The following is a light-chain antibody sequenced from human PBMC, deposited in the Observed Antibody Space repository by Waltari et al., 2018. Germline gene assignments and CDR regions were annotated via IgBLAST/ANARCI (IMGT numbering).Light chain of an antibody. CDR1: SLRRYY. V-gene: IGLV3-19*01. Sequence: SSELTQDPAVSVALGPTVRITCHGDSLRRYYASWYQQKPGQAPVLVIYGKNNRPSGIPDRFSGSSSGNTASLIITGAQAEDEADYYCNSRDSSGNHYVFGTGTKVTVL. J-gene: IGLJ1*01. CDR2: GKN. CDR3: NSRDSSGNHYV.